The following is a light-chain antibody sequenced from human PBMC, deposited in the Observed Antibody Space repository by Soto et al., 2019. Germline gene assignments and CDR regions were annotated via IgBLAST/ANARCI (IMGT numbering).Light chain of an antibody. J-gene: IGKJ4*01. CDR1: QSVRSSY. CDR3: QQDDNSAPLS. CDR2: DGP. Sequence: EIVLTQSPVTLSLSPGDRATLSCGASQSVRSSYVAWYQQKAGLAPRLLMYDGPSRASDIPHTFSGSGSGTDFTLTIGRLEPEDCAVYCCQQDDNSAPLSFGGGNKVEMK. V-gene: IGKV3D-20*01.